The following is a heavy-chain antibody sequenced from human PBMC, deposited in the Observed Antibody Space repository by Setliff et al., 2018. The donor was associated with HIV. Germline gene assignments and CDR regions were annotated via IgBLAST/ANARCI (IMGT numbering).Heavy chain of an antibody. CDR2: IYYSGST. CDR3: ARLGEF. CDR1: GVSISSQY. V-gene: IGHV4-59*11. J-gene: IGHJ4*02. D-gene: IGHD3-16*01. Sequence: SETLSLTCAVSGVSISSQYWGWIRQPPGKGLEWIGSIYYSGSTSYNPSLKSRATISLDTSKNQFSLNLTSVTAADTAVYYCARLGEFWSQGSLVTVSS.